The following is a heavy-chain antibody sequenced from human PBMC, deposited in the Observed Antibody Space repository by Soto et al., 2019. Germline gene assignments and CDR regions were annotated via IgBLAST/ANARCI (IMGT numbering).Heavy chain of an antibody. Sequence: GGSLRLPCAASGFTFGSYWMHWVRQAPGKGLVWVSRINGGGSSTNYADSVKGRFTISRDNAKRTMYLKMNSLRAEDTDVYYCAKDLRSYCGGDCYSGGLDPWGQGALDSVSS. CDR2: INGGGSST. V-gene: IGHV3-74*01. CDR3: AKDLRSYCGGDCYSGGLDP. CDR1: GFTFGSYW. J-gene: IGHJ5*02. D-gene: IGHD2-21*02.